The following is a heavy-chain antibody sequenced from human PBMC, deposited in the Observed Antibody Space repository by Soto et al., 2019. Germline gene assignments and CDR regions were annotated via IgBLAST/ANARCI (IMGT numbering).Heavy chain of an antibody. V-gene: IGHV4-31*03. CDR1: GGSISSGGYY. Sequence: PSETLSLTCTVSGGSISSGGYYWSWIRQHPGKGLEWIGYIYYSGSTYYNPSLKSRVTISVDTSKNQFSLKLSSVTAADTAVYYCARDRITVGSYYYGMDVWGQGTTVTVS. D-gene: IGHD1-20*01. CDR3: ARDRITVGSYYYGMDV. CDR2: IYYSGST. J-gene: IGHJ6*02.